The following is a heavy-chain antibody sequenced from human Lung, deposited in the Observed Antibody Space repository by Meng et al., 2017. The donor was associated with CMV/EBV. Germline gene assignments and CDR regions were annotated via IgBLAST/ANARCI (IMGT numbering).Heavy chain of an antibody. Sequence: GESLKISCTSSGFTFGDYTMSWVRQAPGKGLEWVGFIRSKGFGGTTEYAAFVKGRSTISRDDSKGIAYLQLNSLKTEDTAIYYCTRDLRYYDTTGLYPLSMGYWGQGTLVXVSS. J-gene: IGHJ4*02. CDR1: GFTFGDYT. V-gene: IGHV3-49*04. D-gene: IGHD2/OR15-2a*01. CDR3: TRDLRYYDTTGLYPLSMGY. CDR2: IRSKGFGGTT.